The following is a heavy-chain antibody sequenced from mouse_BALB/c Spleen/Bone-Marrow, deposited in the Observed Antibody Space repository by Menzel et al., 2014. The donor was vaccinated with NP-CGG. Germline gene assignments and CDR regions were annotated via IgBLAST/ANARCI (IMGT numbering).Heavy chain of an antibody. CDR2: FYPGSTSI. J-gene: IGHJ4*01. V-gene: IGHV1-62-2*01. D-gene: IGHD1-1*02. CDR3: AKHSIYGNAMDY. CDR1: GYTFTEYI. Sequence: VQLQESGAGLVKPGSSVKLSCKASGYTFTEYIIHWVKQRSGQGLEWIGWFYPGSTSIKFNEKFRGKATLTANKSSSTVYLELSRLSSEDSGVYFCAKHSIYGNAMDYWGQGTSVTVSS.